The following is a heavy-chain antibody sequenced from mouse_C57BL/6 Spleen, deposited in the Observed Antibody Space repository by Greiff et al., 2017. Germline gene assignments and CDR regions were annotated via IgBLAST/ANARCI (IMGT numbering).Heavy chain of an antibody. CDR3: ARGIYYGNSYYFYY. J-gene: IGHJ2*01. CDR1: GFNIKDYY. V-gene: IGHV14-2*01. D-gene: IGHD2-1*01. Sequence: VHVKQSGAELVKPGASVKLSCTASGFNIKDYYMHWVKQRTEQGLEWIGRIDPEDGETKYAPKFQGKATITADPSSNTAYLQLSSLTSEDTAVYYCARGIYYGNSYYFYYWGQGTTLTVSS. CDR2: IDPEDGET.